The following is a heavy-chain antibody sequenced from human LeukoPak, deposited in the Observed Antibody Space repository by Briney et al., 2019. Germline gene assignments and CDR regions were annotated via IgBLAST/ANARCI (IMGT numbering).Heavy chain of an antibody. CDR2: ISAYNGNK. J-gene: IGHJ3*02. D-gene: IGHD3-22*01. Sequence: ASVKVSCKASGYTFTSYGISWVRQAPGQGLEWMGWISAYNGNKNYAQKLRGRVTITADTDTSTAYMELRSPRSDDTAVYYCARERPSYYYDSSGSVDAFDIWGQGTMVTVSS. CDR3: ARERPSYYYDSSGSVDAFDI. V-gene: IGHV1-18*01. CDR1: GYTFTSYG.